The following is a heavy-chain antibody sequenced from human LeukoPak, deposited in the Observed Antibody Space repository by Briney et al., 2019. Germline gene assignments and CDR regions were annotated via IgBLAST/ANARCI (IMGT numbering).Heavy chain of an antibody. CDR2: ISSASGSI. CDR3: ARLPAYCSSTSCYY. D-gene: IGHD2-2*01. V-gene: IGHV3-48*04. CDR1: GFTFSSYS. Sequence: GGSLRLSCAASGFTFSSYSMNWVRQAPGKGLEWVSYISSASGSIYYADSVKGRFTISRDNAKNSLFLQMNSLRAEDTAVYYCARLPAYCSSTSCYYWGQGTLVTVSS. J-gene: IGHJ4*02.